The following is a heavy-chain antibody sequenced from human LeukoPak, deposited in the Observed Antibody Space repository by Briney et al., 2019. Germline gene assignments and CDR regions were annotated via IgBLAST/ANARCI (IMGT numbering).Heavy chain of an antibody. J-gene: IGHJ4*02. Sequence: PGGSLRLSCAASGLTFSSYWMHWVRQAPGKGLVWVSNINSDGRRTSYADSVKVRFTISRDNAKNTLYLQMNSLRAEDTAVYYCARESMELVRFDFWGQGTLVTVSS. D-gene: IGHD6-13*01. V-gene: IGHV3-74*01. CDR2: INSDGRRT. CDR3: ARESMELVRFDF. CDR1: GLTFSSYW.